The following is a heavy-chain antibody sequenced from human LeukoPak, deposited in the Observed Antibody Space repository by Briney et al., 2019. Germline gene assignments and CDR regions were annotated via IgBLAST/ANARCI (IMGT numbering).Heavy chain of an antibody. J-gene: IGHJ4*02. CDR2: IRYDGSNK. CDR1: GFTFSSYG. V-gene: IGHV3-30*02. CDR3: AKVGTYYDFWSGPYFDY. D-gene: IGHD3-3*01. Sequence: PGGSLRLSCAASGFTFSSYGMHWVRQAPGKGLEWVAFIRYDGSNKYYADSVKGRFTISRDNSKNTLYLQMNSLRAEDTAVYYCAKVGTYYDFWSGPYFDYWAREPWSPSPQ.